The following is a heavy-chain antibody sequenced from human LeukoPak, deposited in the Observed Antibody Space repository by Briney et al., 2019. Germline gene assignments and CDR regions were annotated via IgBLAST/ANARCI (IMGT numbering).Heavy chain of an antibody. J-gene: IGHJ6*03. Sequence: TGGSLRLSCAASGFNFEDYTMHWVRQTPGKGLEWVSGINWNGGSTGYADSVKGRFTISRDNAKNSLYLQMNSLRAEDTALYYCAGGGSSSHTSYYYYYMDVWGKGTTVTVSS. CDR3: AGGGSSSHTSYYYYYMDV. CDR1: GFNFEDYT. D-gene: IGHD6-13*01. CDR2: INWNGGST. V-gene: IGHV3-20*04.